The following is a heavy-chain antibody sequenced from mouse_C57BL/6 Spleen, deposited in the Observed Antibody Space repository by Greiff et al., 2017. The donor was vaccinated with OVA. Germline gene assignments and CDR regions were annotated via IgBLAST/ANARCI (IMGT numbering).Heavy chain of an antibody. CDR1: GFNIKDYY. D-gene: IGHD2-3*01. CDR2: IDPEDGDT. V-gene: IGHV14-1*01. J-gene: IGHJ3*01. Sequence: VHVKQSGAELVRPGASVKLSCTASGFNIKDYYMHWVKQRPEQGLEWIGRIDPEDGDTEYAPKFQGKATMTADTSSNTAYLQLSSLTSEDTAVYYCTTYDGYFTWFAYWGQGTLVTVSA. CDR3: TTYDGYFTWFAY.